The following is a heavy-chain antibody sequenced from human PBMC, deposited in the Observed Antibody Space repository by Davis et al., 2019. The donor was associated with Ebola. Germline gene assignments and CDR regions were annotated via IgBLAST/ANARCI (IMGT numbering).Heavy chain of an antibody. D-gene: IGHD5-24*01. Sequence: GGSLRLSCAASGFTVSSNYMSWVRQAPGKGLEWVSVIYSGGSTYYADSVKGRFTISRDNSKNTLYLQMNSLRAEDTAVYYCAGSGRKDGYNSALDYWGQGTLVTVSS. V-gene: IGHV3-53*01. CDR2: IYSGGST. CDR3: AGSGRKDGYNSALDY. J-gene: IGHJ4*02. CDR1: GFTVSSNY.